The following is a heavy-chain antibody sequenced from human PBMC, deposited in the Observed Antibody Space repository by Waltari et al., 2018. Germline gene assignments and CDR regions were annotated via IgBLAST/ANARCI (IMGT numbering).Heavy chain of an antibody. CDR3: ARQKTYCSGGSCYSPYTAFDI. CDR1: GFTVSSNY. CDR2: IYSVGST. Sequence: EVQLVESGGGLIQPGGSLRLSCAASGFTVSSNYMSWVRQAPGKGLEWVSVIYSVGSTYYADSVKGRFTISRDNSKNTLYLQMNSLRAEDTAVYYCARQKTYCSGGSCYSPYTAFDIWGQGTMVTVSS. D-gene: IGHD2-15*01. V-gene: IGHV3-53*01. J-gene: IGHJ3*02.